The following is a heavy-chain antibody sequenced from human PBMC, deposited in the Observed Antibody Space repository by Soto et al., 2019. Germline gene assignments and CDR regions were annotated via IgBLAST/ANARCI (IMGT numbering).Heavy chain of an antibody. J-gene: IGHJ6*02. D-gene: IGHD3-10*01. V-gene: IGHV3-30*03. CDR2: ISYDGSNK. CDR1: GFTFSSYV. CDR3: ARGGWDYYGSRNYQYQYYSYAMDV. Sequence: PGGSLRLSCAASGFTFSSYVMHWVRQAPGKGLEWVAVISYDGSNKYYADSVKGRFTISRDNSKNTLYLQMNSLRAEDTAVYYCARGGWDYYGSRNYQYQYYSYAMDVWGQGTTVTVSS.